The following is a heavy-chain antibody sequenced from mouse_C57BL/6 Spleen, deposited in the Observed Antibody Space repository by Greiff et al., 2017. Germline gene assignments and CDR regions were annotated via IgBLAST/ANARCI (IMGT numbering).Heavy chain of an antibody. CDR1: GYKFTDYY. CDR2: INPNNGGT. CDR3: ARKVELLRYAMDD. D-gene: IGHD1-1*01. Sequence: EVQLQQSGPELVKPGASVKISCKASGYKFTDYYMNWVKQSPGKSLEWIGDINPNNGGTSYNQKFKGKATLAVDKSSSTAYMELRSLTSEDSAVYYCARKVELLRYAMDDWGQGTSVTVSS. V-gene: IGHV1-26*01. J-gene: IGHJ4*01.